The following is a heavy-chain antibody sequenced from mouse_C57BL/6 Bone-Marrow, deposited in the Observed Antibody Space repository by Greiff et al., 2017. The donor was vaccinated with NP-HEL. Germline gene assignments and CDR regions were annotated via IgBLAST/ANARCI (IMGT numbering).Heavy chain of an antibody. CDR2: IGPGSGST. CDR3: ARSDGTVYYYAMDY. J-gene: IGHJ4*01. Sequence: QVQLQQSGAELVKPGASVKISCKASGYTFTDYYINWVKQRPGQGLEWIGKIGPGSGSTYYNEKFKGKATLTADKSSSTAYMQLSSLTSGDSAVYVCARSDGTVYYYAMDYWGQGTSVTVSS. V-gene: IGHV1-77*01. CDR1: GYTFTDYY. D-gene: IGHD1-1*01.